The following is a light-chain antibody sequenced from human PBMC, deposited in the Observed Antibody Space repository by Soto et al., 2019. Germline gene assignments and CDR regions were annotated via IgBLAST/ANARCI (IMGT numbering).Light chain of an antibody. J-gene: IGLJ1*01. CDR3: AAWDDSLNGYV. Sequence: VLTQPPPASGTPGQRVTISCSGSSSNIGSNTVNWYQQLPGTAPKLLIYSNNQRPSGVPDRFSGSKSGTSASLAISGLQSEDEADYYCAAWDDSLNGYVFGTGTKVTVL. CDR1: SSNIGSNT. CDR2: SNN. V-gene: IGLV1-44*01.